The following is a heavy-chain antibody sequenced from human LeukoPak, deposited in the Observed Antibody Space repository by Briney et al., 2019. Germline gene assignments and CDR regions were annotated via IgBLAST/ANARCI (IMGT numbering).Heavy chain of an antibody. CDR3: ARDKVAGATHFDY. J-gene: IGHJ4*02. V-gene: IGHV3-11*04. CDR1: GFTFSDYY. D-gene: IGHD1-26*01. CDR2: ISSSGSTI. Sequence: GGSLRLSCAASGFTFSDYYMSWIRQAPGKGLEWVSYISSSGSTIYYADSVKGRFTISRDNAKNSVSLQMNSLRAEDTAVYYCARDKVAGATHFDYWGQGTLVTVSS.